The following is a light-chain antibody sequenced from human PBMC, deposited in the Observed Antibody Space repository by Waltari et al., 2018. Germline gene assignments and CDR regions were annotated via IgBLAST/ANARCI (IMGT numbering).Light chain of an antibody. Sequence: QSALTQPASVSGSPGQSITISCIGTSSDVGSYNLVSWYQHRPGKAPKVMIYEVKKRPSGLSNRFSASQSGNTASLTISGLQAEDETDYCCCSYSVENTVIFGGGTKLTVL. V-gene: IGLV2-23*02. CDR3: CSYSVENTVI. J-gene: IGLJ2*01. CDR1: SSDVGSYNL. CDR2: EVK.